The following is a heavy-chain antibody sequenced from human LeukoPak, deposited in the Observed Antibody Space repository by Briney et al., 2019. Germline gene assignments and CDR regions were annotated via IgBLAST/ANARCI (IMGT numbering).Heavy chain of an antibody. D-gene: IGHD3-22*01. V-gene: IGHV1-46*01. J-gene: IGHJ4*02. CDR1: GYTFTSYY. CDR3: ASTTGITMITGFDY. Sequence: GASVKVSCKASGYTFTSYYMHWVRQAPGQGLEWMGIINPSGGSTSYAQKFQGRVTMTRDMSTSTVYMELSSLRSEDTAVYYSASTTGITMITGFDYWGQGTLVTVSS. CDR2: INPSGGST.